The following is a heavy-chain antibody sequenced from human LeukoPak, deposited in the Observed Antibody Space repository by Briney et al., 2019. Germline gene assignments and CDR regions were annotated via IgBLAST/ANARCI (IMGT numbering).Heavy chain of an antibody. J-gene: IGHJ3*01. CDR3: ARAVGYGAGSYGFDF. CDR1: GFTFSDYY. V-gene: IGHV3-11*04. D-gene: IGHD3-10*01. Sequence: GGSLRLSCAASGFTFSDYYMSWLRQAPGKGLEWVSYISSSGSTIYYADSVKGRFTISRDIATSTLYLQMNSLRTDDTAVYYCARAVGYGAGSYGFDFWGQGTTVTVSS. CDR2: ISSSGSTI.